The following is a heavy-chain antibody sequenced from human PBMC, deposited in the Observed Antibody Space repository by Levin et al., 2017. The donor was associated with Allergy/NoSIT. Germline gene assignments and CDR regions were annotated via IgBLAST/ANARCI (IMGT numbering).Heavy chain of an antibody. D-gene: IGHD1-14*01. J-gene: IGHJ4*02. Sequence: QTGGSLRLSCAASGFTFSNYGMHWVRQAPGKGLEWVAVIWYDGSNKYYGDSVKGRFTVSRDNSKNMVYLQMNNLRVEDTAIYYCARDGKGPSDFWGQGTLVTVSS. V-gene: IGHV3-33*01. CDR1: GFTFSNYG. CDR2: IWYDGSNK. CDR3: ARDGKGPSDF.